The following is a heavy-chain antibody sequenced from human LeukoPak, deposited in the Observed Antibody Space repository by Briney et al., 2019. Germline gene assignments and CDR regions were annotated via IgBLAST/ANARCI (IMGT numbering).Heavy chain of an antibody. CDR3: ARDKEWLVRFDY. CDR2: ISSSSSYI. Sequence: PGGSLRLSCVVSGFTFSSYSMNWVRQAPGKGLEWVSSISSSSSYIYYADSVKGRFTISRDNAKNSLYLQMNSLRAEDTAVYYCARDKEWLVRFDYWGQGTLVTVSS. V-gene: IGHV3-21*01. CDR1: GFTFSSYS. J-gene: IGHJ4*02. D-gene: IGHD6-19*01.